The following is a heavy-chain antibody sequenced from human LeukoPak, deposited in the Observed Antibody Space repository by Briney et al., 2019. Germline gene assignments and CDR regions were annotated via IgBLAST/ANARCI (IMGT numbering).Heavy chain of an antibody. D-gene: IGHD3-9*01. V-gene: IGHV4-59*01. Sequence: SETLSLTCTVSGGSISSYYWSWIRQPPGKGLEWIGYIYYSRSTNYNPSLKSRVTISVDTSKNQFSLKLSSVTAADTAVYYCAVNYDILTGYSDAFDIWGQGTMVTVSS. CDR2: IYYSRST. CDR3: AVNYDILTGYSDAFDI. J-gene: IGHJ3*02. CDR1: GGSISSYY.